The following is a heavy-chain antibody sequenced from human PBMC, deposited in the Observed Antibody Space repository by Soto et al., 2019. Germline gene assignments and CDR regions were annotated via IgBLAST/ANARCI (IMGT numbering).Heavy chain of an antibody. J-gene: IGHJ4*02. D-gene: IGHD2-21*01. Sequence: ASVKVSCKASGYTFTSYGISWVRQAPGQRLEWIGKIDAGNGNTKYSQKFQDRVTITRDTSASAAYMELRTLRSEDTSIYYCARSETDCSRFDFWGQGTLVTVSS. CDR2: IDAGNGNT. CDR3: ARSETDCSRFDF. V-gene: IGHV1-3*01. CDR1: GYTFTSYG.